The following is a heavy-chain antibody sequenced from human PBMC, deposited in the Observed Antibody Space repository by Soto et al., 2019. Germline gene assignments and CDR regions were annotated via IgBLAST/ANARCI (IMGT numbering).Heavy chain of an antibody. CDR1: EYTFSNHA. D-gene: IGHD6-13*01. V-gene: IGHV3-23*01. CDR2: ISETGGGT. CDR3: ANDAGGGRYSTSWYEFDY. J-gene: IGHJ4*02. Sequence: GGSLRLSCAACEYTFSNHAMSWVRQAPGKGPEWVAVISETGGGTYYADSVKGRFTISRDNSKNTLYLKMNSLRGDDTGVSSCANDAGGGRYSTSWYEFDYWGEGTQVTVSS.